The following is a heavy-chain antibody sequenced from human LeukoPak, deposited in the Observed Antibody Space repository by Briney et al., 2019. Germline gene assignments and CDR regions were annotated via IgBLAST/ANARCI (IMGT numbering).Heavy chain of an antibody. CDR2: IYYSGST. CDR3: AREGMRPYRSGSYYRKEERYFDY. Sequence: SETLSLTCTVSGGSISSYYWSWIRQPPGKGLEWIGYIYYSGSTNYNPSLKSRVTISVDTSKNQFSLKLSSVTAADTAVYYCAREGMRPYRSGSYYRKEERYFDYWGQGTLVTVSS. V-gene: IGHV4-59*01. J-gene: IGHJ4*02. CDR1: GGSISSYY. D-gene: IGHD3-10*01.